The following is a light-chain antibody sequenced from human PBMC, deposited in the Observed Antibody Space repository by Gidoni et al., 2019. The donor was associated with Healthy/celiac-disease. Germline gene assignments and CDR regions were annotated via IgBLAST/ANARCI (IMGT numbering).Light chain of an antibody. CDR3: QQYNSYSGT. J-gene: IGKJ1*01. V-gene: IGKV1-5*03. CDR2: KAS. Sequence: DIQMTQSPSTLSASVGDRVTITCRASQSISSWLAWYQQKPGKAPKLLLYKASSLASGVPSRFRGRGSGTEFTLTIRSLQPDDFATYYCQQYNSYSGTFGQGTKVEIK. CDR1: QSISSW.